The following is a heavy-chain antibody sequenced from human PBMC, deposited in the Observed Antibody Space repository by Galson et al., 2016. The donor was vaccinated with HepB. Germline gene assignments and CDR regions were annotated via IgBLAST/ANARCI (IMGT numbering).Heavy chain of an antibody. CDR2: IRFDGRKK. CDR3: ARVGDYTDYRFDY. J-gene: IGHJ4*02. Sequence: SLRLSCAASGFTFFSHSMNWVRQAPGKGLEWVAVIRFDGRKKYYADSLKGRFTISRDNSKHTLYLQMNSLRAEDTAVYYCARVGDYTDYRFDYWGQGTLSPSPQ. V-gene: IGHV3-33*08. CDR1: GFTFFSHS. D-gene: IGHD4-11*01.